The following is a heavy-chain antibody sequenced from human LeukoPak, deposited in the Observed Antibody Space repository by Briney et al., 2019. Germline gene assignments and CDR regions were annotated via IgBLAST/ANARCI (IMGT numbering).Heavy chain of an antibody. J-gene: IGHJ6*04. Sequence: GGSLRLSRAASGFTFSSYEMNWVRQAPGKGLEWVSYISSSGSTIYYADSVKGRFTISRDNAKNSLYLQMNSLRAEDTAVYYCAELGVTMIGGVWGKGTTVTISS. CDR1: GFTFSSYE. CDR3: AELGVTMIGGV. V-gene: IGHV3-48*03. CDR2: ISSSGSTI. D-gene: IGHD3-10*02.